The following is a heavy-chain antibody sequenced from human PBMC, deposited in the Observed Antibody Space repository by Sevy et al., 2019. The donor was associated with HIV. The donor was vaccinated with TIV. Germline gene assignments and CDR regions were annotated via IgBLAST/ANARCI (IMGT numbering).Heavy chain of an antibody. D-gene: IGHD3-22*01. CDR1: GFTVSSNYA. CDR3: ARKYDSSGYFDY. CDR2: ISGSGGSGDKT. J-gene: IGHJ4*02. Sequence: GGSLRLSCAASGFTVSSNYAMNWVRQAPGKGLEWVSGISGSGGSGDKTNYADSVKGRFTISRDDSKNSLYLQLNSLRAEDTAIYYCARKYDSSGYFDYWGQGTLVTVSS. V-gene: IGHV3-23*01.